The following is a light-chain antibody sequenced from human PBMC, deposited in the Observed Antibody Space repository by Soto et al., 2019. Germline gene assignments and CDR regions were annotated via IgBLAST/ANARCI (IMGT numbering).Light chain of an antibody. J-gene: IGLJ3*02. CDR2: DVN. V-gene: IGLV2-11*01. Sequence: QSVLTQPRSVSGSPGQSVTLSCTGTSSDVGSYNYVSWYQQHPGKAPKLMIDDVNKRPSGVPDRFSGSRSGNTASLTISGLQAEDEAEYYCCSYAGSYTWVFGGGTKVTVL. CDR1: SSDVGSYNY. CDR3: CSYAGSYTWV.